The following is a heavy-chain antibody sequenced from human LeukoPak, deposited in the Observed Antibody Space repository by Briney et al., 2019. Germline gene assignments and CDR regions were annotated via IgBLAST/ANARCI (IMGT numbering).Heavy chain of an antibody. Sequence: SETLSLTCTVSGGSISSSSYYWGWIRQPPGTGLEWIGSIYYSGSTYYNPSLKSRVTISVDTSKNQFSLKLSSVTAADTAVYYCARESSYYDILTGYDYWGQGTLVTVSS. D-gene: IGHD3-9*01. V-gene: IGHV4-39*02. CDR1: GGSISSSSYY. J-gene: IGHJ4*02. CDR3: ARESSYYDILTGYDY. CDR2: IYYSGST.